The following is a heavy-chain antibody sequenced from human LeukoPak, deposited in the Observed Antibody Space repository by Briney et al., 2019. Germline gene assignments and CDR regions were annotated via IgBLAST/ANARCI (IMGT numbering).Heavy chain of an antibody. J-gene: IGHJ4*02. CDR3: AKDGGYRDY. CDR1: GFTFSSYA. D-gene: IGHD1-26*01. Sequence: GGSLRLSCAASGFTFSSYAMSWVRQAPGKGLEWVSASSGSGGSTYYEDSVRGRFTISSDNSKNMLYLQMNSLRAEDTAVYYCAKDGGYRDYWGQGTLVTVSS. V-gene: IGHV3-23*01. CDR2: SSGSGGST.